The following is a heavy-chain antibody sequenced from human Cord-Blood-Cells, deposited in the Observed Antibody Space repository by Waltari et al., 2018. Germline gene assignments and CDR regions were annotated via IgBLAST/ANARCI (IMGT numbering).Heavy chain of an antibody. Sequence: QLQLQESGPGLVKPSETLSLTCTVSGGSISSSSYYWGWIRQPPGKGLEWIGSIYYRGSTYYNPSLKSRVTISVDTSKNQFSLKLSSVTAADTAVYYCARHLSWYSDYWGQGTLVTVSS. CDR1: GGSISSSSYY. V-gene: IGHV4-39*01. D-gene: IGHD6-13*01. J-gene: IGHJ4*02. CDR2: IYYRGST. CDR3: ARHLSWYSDY.